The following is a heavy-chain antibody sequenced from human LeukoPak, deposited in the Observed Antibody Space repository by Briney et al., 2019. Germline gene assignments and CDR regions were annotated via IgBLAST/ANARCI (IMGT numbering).Heavy chain of an antibody. CDR1: GGSVSSYH. Sequence: SETLSLTCTVSGGSVSSYHWSWIRQPPGKGLEWIGYIHYSGTTNYDPSLKSRVTISLDTSKKQSSLILSSVTAADTAVYYCARLKAVTGTSDYFDYWGQGILVTVSS. J-gene: IGHJ4*02. D-gene: IGHD6-19*01. CDR3: ARLKAVTGTSDYFDY. V-gene: IGHV4-59*02. CDR2: IHYSGTT.